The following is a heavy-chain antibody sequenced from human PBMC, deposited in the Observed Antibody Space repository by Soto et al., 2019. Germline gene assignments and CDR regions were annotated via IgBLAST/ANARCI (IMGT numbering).Heavy chain of an antibody. CDR2: IKPSGGST. J-gene: IGHJ6*02. CDR3: ARNPVPYGMDV. V-gene: IGHV1-46*01. Sequence: ASVKVSCKASGHTFTSYYIHWVRQAPGQGLEWMGIIKPSGGSTSYAQKFQGRVTMTRDTSTSTVYMELSSLRSEDTAVYYCARNPVPYGMDVWGQGTPVTVYS. CDR1: GHTFTSYY.